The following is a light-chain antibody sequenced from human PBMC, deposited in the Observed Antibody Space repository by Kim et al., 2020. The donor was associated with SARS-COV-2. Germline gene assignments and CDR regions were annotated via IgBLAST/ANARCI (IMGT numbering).Light chain of an antibody. V-gene: IGKV1-5*03. J-gene: IGKJ2*01. Sequence: LSASIGDRVTITCRASQSISSFLAWYQQRPGKVPKVLISRASILEVGVPSRFNGSGSGTEFTLTISSLQPDDFATYYCQQYKNHYTFGQGTKLEIK. CDR1: QSISSF. CDR2: RAS. CDR3: QQYKNHYT.